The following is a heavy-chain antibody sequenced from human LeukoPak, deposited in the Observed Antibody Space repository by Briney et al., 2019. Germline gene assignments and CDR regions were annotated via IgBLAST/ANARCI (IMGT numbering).Heavy chain of an antibody. D-gene: IGHD1-1*01. CDR3: ARESGTFFYMDV. V-gene: IGHV3-48*01. CDR2: ISSSTSTI. J-gene: IGHJ6*03. CDR1: GFTFSSYT. Sequence: GGSLRLSCAASGFTFSSYTMNWVGQAPGKGLEGVSYISSSTSTIYYADSVKGRFTISRDNAKNSLYLQMNSLRAEDTAVYYCARESGTFFYMDVWGKGTTVTVSS.